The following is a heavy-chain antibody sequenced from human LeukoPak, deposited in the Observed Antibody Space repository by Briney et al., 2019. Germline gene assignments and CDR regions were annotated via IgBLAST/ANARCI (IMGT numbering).Heavy chain of an antibody. V-gene: IGHV1-46*01. D-gene: IGHD6-6*01. J-gene: IGHJ5*02. CDR1: GYTFTSYY. CDR2: INPSGGST. Sequence: ASVKVSCKASGYTFTSYYIHWARQAPGQGLEWMGIINPSGGSTIYAQKFQGRVTMTRDMSTSTVYMELSSLRSEDTAVYHCARDGSSSGWFDPWGQGTLVTVSS. CDR3: ARDGSSSGWFDP.